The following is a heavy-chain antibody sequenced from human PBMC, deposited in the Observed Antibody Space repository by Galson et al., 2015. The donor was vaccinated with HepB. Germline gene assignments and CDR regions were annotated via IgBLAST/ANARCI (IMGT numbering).Heavy chain of an antibody. CDR1: GYTFTRYG. CDR2: INVGNGDI. D-gene: IGHD3-10*01. V-gene: IGHV1-3*01. Sequence: SVKVSCKASGYTFTRYGVHWVRQAPGHRLEWMAWINVGNGDIQYSQKFQGRVTITRDTSASTDWMHLNSLTSEDTAVYYCARDALTGSGRPVDYWGQGTLVTVSS. CDR3: ARDALTGSGRPVDY. J-gene: IGHJ4*02.